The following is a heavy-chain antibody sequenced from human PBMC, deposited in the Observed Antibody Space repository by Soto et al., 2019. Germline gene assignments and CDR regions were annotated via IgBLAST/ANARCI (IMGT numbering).Heavy chain of an antibody. J-gene: IGHJ5*02. CDR3: ARVLRGVDWSPYNWCDP. CDR2: INHSGST. CDR1: GGSFSGYY. V-gene: IGHV4-34*01. D-gene: IGHD3-9*01. Sequence: SETLSLTCAVYGGSFSGYYWSWIRQPPGKGLKWIGEINHSGSTNYNPSLKSRVTISVDTSKNQFSLKLSSVTAADAAVYYCARVLRGVDWSPYNWCDPWGQGTLVTVSS.